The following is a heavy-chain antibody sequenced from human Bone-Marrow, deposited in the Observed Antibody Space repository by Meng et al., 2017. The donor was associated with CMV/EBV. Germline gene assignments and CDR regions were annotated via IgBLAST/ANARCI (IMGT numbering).Heavy chain of an antibody. V-gene: IGHV1-69*10. Sequence: SVKVSCKASGGTFSSYAISWVRQAPGQGLEWMGGIIPILGIANYAQKFQGRVTITADKSTSTAYMELSSLRSEDTAVYYCAISNRVPAAIGWFDYWGQGPLVTVSS. CDR3: AISNRVPAAIGWFDY. D-gene: IGHD2-2*02. CDR1: GGTFSSYA. J-gene: IGHJ4*02. CDR2: IIPILGIA.